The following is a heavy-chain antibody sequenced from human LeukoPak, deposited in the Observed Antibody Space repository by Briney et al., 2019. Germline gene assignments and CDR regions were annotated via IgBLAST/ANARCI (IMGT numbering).Heavy chain of an antibody. CDR3: AKYSSGWYVDGDYYYYMDV. CDR1: GFTVSNNY. Sequence: GGSLRLSCAASGFTVSNNYMSWVRQAPRKGLEWVSNIYTDDNTFYADSVKGRFTISRDNSKNTLYLQMNSLRAEDTAVYYCAKYSSGWYVDGDYYYYMDVWGKGTTVTVSS. D-gene: IGHD6-19*01. CDR2: IYTDDNT. J-gene: IGHJ6*03. V-gene: IGHV3-66*01.